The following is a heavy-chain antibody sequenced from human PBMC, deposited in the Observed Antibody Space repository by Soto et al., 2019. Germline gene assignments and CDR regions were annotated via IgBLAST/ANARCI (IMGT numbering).Heavy chain of an antibody. CDR1: RFTFNSYA. CDR2: ITGSGGST. V-gene: IGHV3-23*01. J-gene: IGHJ6*04. Sequence: HPGGSLRLSCAASRFTFNSYAMSWVRQAPGKGLEWVSAITGSGGSTNYADSVKGRFTISRDNSKNTLYLQMNSLRAGDTAVYYCAIIGSSTSHGMDVWGKGTTVTVSS. D-gene: IGHD2-2*01. CDR3: AIIGSSTSHGMDV.